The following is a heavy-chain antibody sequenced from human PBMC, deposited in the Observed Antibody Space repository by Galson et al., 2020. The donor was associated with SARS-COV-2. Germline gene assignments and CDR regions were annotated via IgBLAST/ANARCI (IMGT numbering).Heavy chain of an antibody. CDR1: GFTFSSYE. Sequence: EGSLRLSCAASGFTFSSYEMNWVRQAPGKGLEWVSYISSSGSTIYYADSVKGRFTISRDNAKNSLYLQMNSLRAEDTAVYYCARDGYCSSTSCYGGDDFDYWGQGTLVTVSS. J-gene: IGHJ4*02. CDR3: ARDGYCSSTSCYGGDDFDY. CDR2: ISSSGSTI. V-gene: IGHV3-48*03. D-gene: IGHD2-2*03.